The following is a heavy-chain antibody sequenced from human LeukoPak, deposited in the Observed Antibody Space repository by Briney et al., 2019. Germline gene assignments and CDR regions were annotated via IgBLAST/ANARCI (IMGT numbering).Heavy chain of an antibody. CDR3: AGVGATTLDY. Sequence: GASVKVSCKASGGTFSSYAISWVRQAPGQGLEWMGGIIPIFGTANYAQRFQGRVTITADESTSTAYMELSSLRSEDTAVYYCAGVGATTLDYWGQGTLVTVSS. J-gene: IGHJ4*02. V-gene: IGHV1-69*01. D-gene: IGHD1-26*01. CDR2: IIPIFGTA. CDR1: GGTFSSYA.